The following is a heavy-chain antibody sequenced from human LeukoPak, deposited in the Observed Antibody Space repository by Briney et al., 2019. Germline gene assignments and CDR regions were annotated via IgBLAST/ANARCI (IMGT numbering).Heavy chain of an antibody. V-gene: IGHV3-23*01. CDR3: ARDSPFYYYGSGPFDP. CDR2: ISTSDDNT. CDR1: GFTFSSYG. Sequence: GGSLRLSCAASGFTFSSYGMSWVRQAPGKGLEWVAAISTSDDNTFYIDSVKGRFTISRDNSMNTLYFEMNSLRVEDTAIYYCARDSPFYYYGSGPFDPWGQGTLVTVSS. J-gene: IGHJ5*02. D-gene: IGHD3-10*01.